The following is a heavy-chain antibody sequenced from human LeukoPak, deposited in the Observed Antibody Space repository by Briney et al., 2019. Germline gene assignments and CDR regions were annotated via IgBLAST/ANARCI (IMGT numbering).Heavy chain of an antibody. Sequence: TGGSLRLSCAASGFTFDDYAMHWVRQGPGKGLEWVSLISGDGGITYYADSVRGRFTISRDNSKNSLYLQMNSLRTEGTALYYCAKDIGGYSFAADYWGQGTLVTVSS. CDR3: AKDIGGYSFAADY. CDR1: GFTFDDYA. D-gene: IGHD5-18*01. J-gene: IGHJ4*02. CDR2: ISGDGGIT. V-gene: IGHV3-43*02.